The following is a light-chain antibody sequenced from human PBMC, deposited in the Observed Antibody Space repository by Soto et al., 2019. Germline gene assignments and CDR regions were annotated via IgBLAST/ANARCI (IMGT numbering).Light chain of an antibody. CDR2: KAS. Sequence: DIQMPKSPSTLSASVGDRVTITYRASQSSSSWVAWYHQKPGKAPKLLIYKASSLESGVPSRFSGSGSGTEFTLTISSLQPDDFATYYCQHYNSYSEAFGQGTRWIS. J-gene: IGKJ1*01. CDR1: QSSSSW. V-gene: IGKV1-5*03. CDR3: QHYNSYSEA.